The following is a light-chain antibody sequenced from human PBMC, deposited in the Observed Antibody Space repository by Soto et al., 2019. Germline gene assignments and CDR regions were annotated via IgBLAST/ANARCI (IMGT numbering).Light chain of an antibody. J-gene: IGLJ2*01. V-gene: IGLV2-8*01. CDR3: SSYAGSNNLVI. CDR2: EVN. Sequence: SALTQHPSASGSPGQSVTISCTGTSNDVGAYKYVSWYQQHPGKAPKRIISEVNKRPSGVPDRFSGSKSGNTASLIVSGLQAEDEADYYCSSYAGSNNLVIFGGGTKLTVL. CDR1: SNDVGAYKY.